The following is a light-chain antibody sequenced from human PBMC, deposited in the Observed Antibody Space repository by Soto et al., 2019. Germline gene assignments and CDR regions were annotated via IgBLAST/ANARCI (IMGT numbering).Light chain of an antibody. CDR3: QQYGSSGT. Sequence: IVLTQSPDTLSLSPGESATLSCRASQTVRGNNIVWYQQRPGQAPRVLISGASNRATGIPDRFRGSGSGTDFSLSIRRLDPQDSAIYYCQQYGSSGTFGQGTKVDIK. J-gene: IGKJ1*01. CDR2: GAS. V-gene: IGKV3-20*01. CDR1: QTVRGNN.